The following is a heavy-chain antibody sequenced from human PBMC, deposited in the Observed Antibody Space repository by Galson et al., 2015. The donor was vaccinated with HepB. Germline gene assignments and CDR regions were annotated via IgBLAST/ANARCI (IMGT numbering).Heavy chain of an antibody. CDR3: ARAHCTGGVCYTRYYYYYMDV. CDR1: GDSVSSNSAA. V-gene: IGHV6-1*01. Sequence: CAISGDSVSSNSAAWNWIRQSPSRGLEWLGRTYYRSKWYNDYAVSVKSRITINPDTSKNQFSLQLNSVTPEDTAVYYCARAHCTGGVCYTRYYYYYMDVWGKGTTVTVSS. D-gene: IGHD2-8*02. J-gene: IGHJ6*03. CDR2: TYYRSKWYN.